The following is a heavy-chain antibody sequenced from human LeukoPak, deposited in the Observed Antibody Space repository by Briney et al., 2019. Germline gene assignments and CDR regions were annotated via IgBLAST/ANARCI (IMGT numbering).Heavy chain of an antibody. V-gene: IGHV1-18*01. CDR1: GYTFTSHP. D-gene: IGHD3-10*02. CDR3: ARDWDGRGVGDF. J-gene: IGHJ4*02. Sequence: ASVKVSCKASGYTFTSHPISWVRQAPGQGLEWMGWISAYNGDTKYAQKFQGRVTMTTDTSTTTAYMELKSLRSDDTAVYYCARDWDGRGVGDFWGQGXLVTVSS. CDR2: ISAYNGDT.